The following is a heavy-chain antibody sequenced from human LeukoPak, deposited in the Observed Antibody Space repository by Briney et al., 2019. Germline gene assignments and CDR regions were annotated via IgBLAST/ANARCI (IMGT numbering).Heavy chain of an antibody. CDR1: GFTFSSCA. CDR3: AKSGGITIFGVIIMVY. D-gene: IGHD3-3*01. Sequence: PGGSLRLSCAASGFTFSSCAMSWVRQAPGKGLEWVSTIIDSGNSIYYADSAEGRFTISRDNSKNTLYLQMNSLKAEDTAVYYCAKSGGITIFGVIIMVYWGQGTLVTVSS. CDR2: IIDSGNSI. J-gene: IGHJ4*02. V-gene: IGHV3-23*01.